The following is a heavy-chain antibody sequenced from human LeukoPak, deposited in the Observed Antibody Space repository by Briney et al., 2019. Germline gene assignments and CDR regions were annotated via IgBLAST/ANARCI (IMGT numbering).Heavy chain of an antibody. J-gene: IGHJ5*02. V-gene: IGHV1-69*13. Sequence: SVKVSCKASGGTFSSYAISWVRQAPGQGLEGMGGIIPIFGTANYAQKFQGRVTITADESTSTAYMELSSLRSEDTAVYYCASGAWYYYGSGSYYWFDPWGQGTLVTVSS. CDR2: IIPIFGTA. CDR3: ASGAWYYYGSGSYYWFDP. CDR1: GGTFSSYA. D-gene: IGHD3-10*01.